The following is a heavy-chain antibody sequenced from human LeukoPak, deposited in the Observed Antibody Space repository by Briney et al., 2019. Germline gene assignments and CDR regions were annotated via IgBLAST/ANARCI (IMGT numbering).Heavy chain of an antibody. CDR2: ISSSSSYI. D-gene: IGHD3-3*01. CDR3: ARDRFDFWSGRGYYFDY. J-gene: IGHJ4*02. Sequence: PGGSLRLSCAASGFTFSSYSMNWVRQAPGKGLEWVSSISSSSSYIYYADSVKGRFTISRDNAKNSLYLQMNSLRAEDTAVYYCARDRFDFWSGRGYYFDYWGQGTLVTVSS. V-gene: IGHV3-21*01. CDR1: GFTFSSYS.